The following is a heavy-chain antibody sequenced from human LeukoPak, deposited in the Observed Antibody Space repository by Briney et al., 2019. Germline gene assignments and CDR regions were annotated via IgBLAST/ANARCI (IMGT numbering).Heavy chain of an antibody. D-gene: IGHD6-19*01. V-gene: IGHV3-7*01. CDR1: GFTFSSYW. Sequence: GGPLRLSCAASGFTFSSYWMSWVRQAPGKGLEWVANIKQDGSEKYYVDSVKGRFTISRDNAKNSLYLQMNSLRAEDTAVYYCARDGNIGVAGPLIQFDYWGQGTLVTVSS. CDR3: ARDGNIGVAGPLIQFDY. CDR2: IKQDGSEK. J-gene: IGHJ4*02.